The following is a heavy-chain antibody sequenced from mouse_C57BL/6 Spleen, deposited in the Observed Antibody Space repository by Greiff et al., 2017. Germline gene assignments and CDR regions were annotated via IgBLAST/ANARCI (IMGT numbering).Heavy chain of an antibody. CDR3: ASGQTGAGYFEV. J-gene: IGHJ1*03. D-gene: IGHD3-3*01. Sequence: VQLQQSGAELARPGASVKLSCKASGYTFTSYGISWVKQRTGQGLEWIGEIYPRSGNTYYNEKFKGKATLTADKSSSTAYMELRSLTSEDSAVYFCASGQTGAGYFEVWGTWATVTASS. V-gene: IGHV1-81*01. CDR2: IYPRSGNT. CDR1: GYTFTSYG.